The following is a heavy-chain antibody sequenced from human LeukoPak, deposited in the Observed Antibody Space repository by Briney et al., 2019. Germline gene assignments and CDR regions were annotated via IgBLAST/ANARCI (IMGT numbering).Heavy chain of an antibody. CDR1: GHIFTSYG. D-gene: IGHD2-2*02. J-gene: IGHJ4*02. CDR2: ISAYNGST. CDR3: ARDVGYCSSTSCHNHFDY. V-gene: IGHV1-18*01. Sequence: ASVKVSCKASGHIFTSYGISWVRQAPGQGLEWMGWISAYNGSTNYVQKLQGRVTMTTDTSTSTAYMELRSLRSDDTAVYYCARDVGYCSSTSCHNHFDYWGQGTLVTVSS.